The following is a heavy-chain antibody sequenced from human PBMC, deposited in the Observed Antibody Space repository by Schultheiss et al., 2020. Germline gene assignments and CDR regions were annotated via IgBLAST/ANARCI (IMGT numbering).Heavy chain of an antibody. CDR2: ISSSSSYI. D-gene: IGHD2-2*01. CDR3: ASVPTPTYYYYYGMDV. Sequence: GGSLRLSCAASGFTFSDYYMSWIRQAPGKGLEWVSSISSSSSYIYYADSVKGRFTISRDNAKNSLYLQMNSLRAENTAVYYCASVPTPTYYYYYGMDVWGQGTTVTVAS. V-gene: IGHV3-11*06. CDR1: GFTFSDYY. J-gene: IGHJ6*02.